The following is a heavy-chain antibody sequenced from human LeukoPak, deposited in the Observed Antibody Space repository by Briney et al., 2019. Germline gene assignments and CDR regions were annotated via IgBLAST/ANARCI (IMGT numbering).Heavy chain of an antibody. V-gene: IGHV1-46*01. CDR3: ARSFRGYSYGTHENYYYYYMDV. CDR1: GYTFTSYY. Sequence: GASVKVSCKASGYTFTSYYMHWVRQAPGQGLEWMGIINPSGGSTSYAQKFQGRVTMTRDTSTSTVYMELSSLRSEDTAVYYCARSFRGYSYGTHENYYYYYMDVWGKGTTVTISS. D-gene: IGHD5-18*01. CDR2: INPSGGST. J-gene: IGHJ6*03.